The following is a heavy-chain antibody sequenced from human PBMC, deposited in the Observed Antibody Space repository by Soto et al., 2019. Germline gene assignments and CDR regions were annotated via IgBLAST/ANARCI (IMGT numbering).Heavy chain of an antibody. CDR1: GFTFSSYA. CDR3: ARAGNGGTFSEWFDP. CDR2: ISYDGSNK. V-gene: IGHV3-30-3*01. J-gene: IGHJ5*02. Sequence: QVQLVESGGGVVQPGRSLRLSCAASGFTFSSYAMHWVRQAPGKGLEWVAVISYDGSNKYYVDSVKGRFTISRDNSKNTLYLQMNNLRAEDTAVYYCARAGNGGTFSEWFDPWGQGTLVTVSS. D-gene: IGHD2-15*01.